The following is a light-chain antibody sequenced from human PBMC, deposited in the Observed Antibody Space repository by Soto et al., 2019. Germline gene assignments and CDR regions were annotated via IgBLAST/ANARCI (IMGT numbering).Light chain of an antibody. V-gene: IGKV1-8*01. J-gene: IGKJ4*01. Sequence: AIRMTQSPSSLSASTGARVTITCRASQGISSYLAWYQQKPGKAPKLLIYAASTLQRGVPSRFGGSGSGTDFTLTISCLQPEEFATYYCRQYYSYPLTFGGGTKVEI. CDR3: RQYYSYPLT. CDR2: AAS. CDR1: QGISSY.